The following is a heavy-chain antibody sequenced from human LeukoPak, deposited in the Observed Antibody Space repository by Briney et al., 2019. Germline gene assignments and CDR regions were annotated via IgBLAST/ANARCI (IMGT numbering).Heavy chain of an antibody. Sequence: GGSLRLSWAASGFTFSSYSMNWVRQAPGKGLEWVSHITASGTAMFYADSVKGRFTISRDNAKNSLYLQMNSLRDEDTAVYYCASSGSYRFDYWGQGTLVTVSS. V-gene: IGHV3-48*02. J-gene: IGHJ4*02. CDR2: ITASGTAM. CDR3: ASSGSYRFDY. D-gene: IGHD1-26*01. CDR1: GFTFSSYS.